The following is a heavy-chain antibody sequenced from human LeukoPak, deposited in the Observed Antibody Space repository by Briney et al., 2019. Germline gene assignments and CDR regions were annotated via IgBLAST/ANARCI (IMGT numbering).Heavy chain of an antibody. CDR3: AGADDSTTYYKDYFDS. CDR1: GASIRRYF. D-gene: IGHD2/OR15-2a*01. J-gene: IGHJ4*02. V-gene: IGHV4-59*01. Sequence: SETLSLTCTVSGASIRRYFWSWIRQSPEKGLEWIGYVYYTGSGNYNPSLKSRLTISIDTPKNQFSLELTSVTAADTAVYYCAGADDSTTYYKDYFDSWGQGILVTVSS. CDR2: VYYTGSG.